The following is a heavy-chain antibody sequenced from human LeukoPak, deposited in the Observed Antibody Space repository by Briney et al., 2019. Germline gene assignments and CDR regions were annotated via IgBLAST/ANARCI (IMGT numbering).Heavy chain of an antibody. D-gene: IGHD4-23*01. CDR2: INHSGST. J-gene: IGHJ5*02. Sequence: SETLSLTCAVYGGSLTGYYWSWIRQPPGKGLEWIGEINHSGSTNYNPSLKSRVTISVDTSKNQFSLKLSSVTAADTAVYYCAVVTLTGWTFDPWGQGTLVTVSS. CDR1: GGSLTGYY. V-gene: IGHV4-34*01. CDR3: AVVTLTGWTFDP.